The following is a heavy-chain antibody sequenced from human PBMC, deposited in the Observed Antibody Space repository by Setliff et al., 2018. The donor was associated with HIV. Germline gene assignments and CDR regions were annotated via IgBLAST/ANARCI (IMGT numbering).Heavy chain of an antibody. V-gene: IGHV4-59*11. CDR1: GGSISSRY. CDR2: LYYNGNT. CDR3: ATGIDNFWSGYSYYFDY. J-gene: IGHJ4*02. D-gene: IGHD3-3*01. Sequence: SETLSLTCTVSGGSISSRYWSWIRLPPGKGLEWIGTLYYNGNTNSNPSLKSRVTISGDTSKNLFSLKLTSVTPADTAVYYCATGIDNFWSGYSYYFDYWGQGTLVTVSS.